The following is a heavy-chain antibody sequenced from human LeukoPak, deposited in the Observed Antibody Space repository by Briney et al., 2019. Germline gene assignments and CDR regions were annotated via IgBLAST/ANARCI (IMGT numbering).Heavy chain of an antibody. Sequence: GASVKVSCKASGYAFTGYYMHWVRQAPGQGLEWMGWINPNSGGTNYAQKFQGRVTMTRDTSISTAYMELSRLRSDDTAVYYCARDRTPGGYSHESNYWGQGTLVTVSS. CDR1: GYAFTGYY. CDR3: ARDRTPGGYSHESNY. V-gene: IGHV1-2*02. J-gene: IGHJ4*02. D-gene: IGHD5-18*01. CDR2: INPNSGGT.